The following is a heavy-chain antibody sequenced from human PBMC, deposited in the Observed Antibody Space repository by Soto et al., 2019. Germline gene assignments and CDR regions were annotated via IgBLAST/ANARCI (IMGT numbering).Heavy chain of an antibody. V-gene: IGHV4-4*07. J-gene: IGHJ5*02. Sequence: SETLSLTCNVSGDSMSSYFWSWIRQPAGKGLEWIGHIYISGSTSFNPSLKSRLSMSVDKSKNQFSLKLSSVTAADTAVYYCARLLMVVSSGWFDPWGQGTLVTVSS. D-gene: IGHD2-15*01. CDR3: ARLLMVVSSGWFDP. CDR1: GDSMSSYF. CDR2: IYISGST.